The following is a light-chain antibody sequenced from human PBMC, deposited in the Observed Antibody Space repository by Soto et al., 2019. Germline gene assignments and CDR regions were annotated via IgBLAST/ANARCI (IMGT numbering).Light chain of an antibody. J-gene: IGLJ3*02. Sequence: QSVLTQPPSASGTPGQRVTISCSGSSSNIGSNTVNWYQQLPGTAPKLLIYSNNQRPSGVPDRFSGSKSGTSASLAISGLQSEDEADYYCAAWDDSGNGVFGGGTKVTVL. CDR1: SSNIGSNT. CDR2: SNN. CDR3: AAWDDSGNGV. V-gene: IGLV1-44*01.